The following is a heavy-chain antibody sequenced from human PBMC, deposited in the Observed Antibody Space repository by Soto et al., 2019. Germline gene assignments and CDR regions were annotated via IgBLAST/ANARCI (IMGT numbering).Heavy chain of an antibody. Sequence: QLQLQESGPGLVKPSETLSLTCTVSGGSISSSSYYWGWIRQPPGKGLEWIGSIYYSGSTYYNPSLKSRVTISVDTSKNQFSLKLSSVTAADTAVYYCARHSPWSLVADMPPGAFDIWGQGTMVTVSS. CDR2: IYYSGST. D-gene: IGHD2-2*01. J-gene: IGHJ3*02. V-gene: IGHV4-39*01. CDR1: GGSISSSSYY. CDR3: ARHSPWSLVADMPPGAFDI.